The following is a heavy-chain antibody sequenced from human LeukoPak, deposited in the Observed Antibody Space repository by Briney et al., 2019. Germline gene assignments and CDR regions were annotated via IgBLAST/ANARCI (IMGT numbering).Heavy chain of an antibody. CDR2: IYYSGST. J-gene: IGHJ6*02. CDR3: ARDWRGYSYGPWYYYGMDV. CDR1: GGSISNYY. V-gene: IGHV4-59*12. Sequence: SETLSLTCTVSGGSISNYYWSWIRQPPGKGLEWIGSIYYSGSTYYNPSLKSRVTISVDTSKNQFSLKLSSVTAADTAVYYCARDWRGYSYGPWYYYGMDVWGQGTTVTVSS. D-gene: IGHD5-18*01.